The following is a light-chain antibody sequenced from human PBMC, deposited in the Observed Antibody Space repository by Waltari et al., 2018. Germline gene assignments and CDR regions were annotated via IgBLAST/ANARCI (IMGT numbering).Light chain of an antibody. Sequence: EVVLTQSPATLSLSPGETATLSCRASQGISNYLAWYQHNPGQAPRLLIYDANNRATGIPARFGGSGSGTDFTLTISSLDPEDFAVYFCQQRSNWPMTFGGGTKVEIK. CDR1: QGISNY. CDR2: DAN. V-gene: IGKV3-11*01. J-gene: IGKJ4*01. CDR3: QQRSNWPMT.